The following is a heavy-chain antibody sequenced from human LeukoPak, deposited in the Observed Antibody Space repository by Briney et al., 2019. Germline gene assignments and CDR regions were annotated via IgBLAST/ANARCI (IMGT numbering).Heavy chain of an antibody. CDR3: ARDLYYYGMDV. CDR2: IYYSGSP. J-gene: IGHJ6*02. CDR1: GGSISSGDYY. Sequence: ASQTLSLTCTVSGGSISSGDYYWSWIRQPPGKGLEWIGYIYYSGSPYYNPSLKSRVTISVDTSKNQFSLKLSSVTAADTAVYYCARDLYYYGMDVWGQGTTVTVSS. V-gene: IGHV4-30-4*01.